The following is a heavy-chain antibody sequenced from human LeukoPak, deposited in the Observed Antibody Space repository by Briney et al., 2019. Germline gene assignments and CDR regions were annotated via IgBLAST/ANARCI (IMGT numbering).Heavy chain of an antibody. Sequence: SETLSLTCTVSGVSISSSSYYWSWIRQPPGKGLEWIGSIYYSGSTYYNPSLKSRVTISVDTSKNQFSLKLSSVTAADTAVYYCARQYTSSSDWFDPWGQGTLVTVSS. CDR2: IYYSGST. J-gene: IGHJ5*02. CDR3: ARQYTSSSDWFDP. CDR1: GVSISSSSYY. V-gene: IGHV4-39*01. D-gene: IGHD6-6*01.